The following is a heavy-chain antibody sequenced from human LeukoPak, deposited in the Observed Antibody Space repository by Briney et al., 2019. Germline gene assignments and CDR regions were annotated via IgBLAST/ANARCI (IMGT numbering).Heavy chain of an antibody. CDR3: ARGYYDTSAPGGY. V-gene: IGHV1-46*01. D-gene: IGHD3-22*01. J-gene: IGHJ4*02. Sequence: RASVKISCKTSGYTFTSYSMHWVRQAPGQGLEWMGTINPRGTSYAQKFQGRVTVTRDTSTSTVYMELSSLGSEDTAIYYCARGYYDTSAPGGYWGQGTLVTVSS. CDR2: INPRGT. CDR1: GYTFTSYS.